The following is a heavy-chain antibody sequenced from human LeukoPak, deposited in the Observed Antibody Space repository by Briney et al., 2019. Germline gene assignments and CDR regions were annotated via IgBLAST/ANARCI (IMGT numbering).Heavy chain of an antibody. CDR3: AREDPPLGQHSSDSSDAFDI. Sequence: ISPDGRKKEYADSVKGRFTISRDNSKNTLYLQMNTLRAEDTAVYSCAREDPPLGQHSSDSSDAFDIWGHGTMVTVSS. CDR2: ISPDGRKK. J-gene: IGHJ3*02. D-gene: IGHD2-21*01. V-gene: IGHV3-30*01.